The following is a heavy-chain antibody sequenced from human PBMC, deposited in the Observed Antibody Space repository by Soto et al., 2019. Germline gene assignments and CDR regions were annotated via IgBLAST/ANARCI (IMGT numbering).Heavy chain of an antibody. Sequence: EVQLLESGGDLVQPGGSLRLSCAASGFTFSSYAMSWVRQAPGKGLEWVSALSAGGTSAYYTVSVEGRFTISRDNSKNSLYLQMNSLKADDTAVYYCARGTYGDYDFWGQGTLVTVSS. CDR1: GFTFSSYA. D-gene: IGHD4-17*01. J-gene: IGHJ4*02. CDR3: ARGTYGDYDF. CDR2: LSAGGTSA. V-gene: IGHV3-23*01.